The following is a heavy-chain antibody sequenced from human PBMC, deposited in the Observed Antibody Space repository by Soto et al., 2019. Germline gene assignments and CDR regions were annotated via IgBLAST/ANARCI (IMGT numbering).Heavy chain of an antibody. V-gene: IGHV4-4*07. CDR1: GGSISSYY. Sequence: QVQLQESGPGLVKPSETLSLTCTVSGGSISSYYWSWIRQPAGKGLEWIGRIYTSGSTNYNPSLKSRVTMSVDTSKNQCSLKLSSVTAADTAVYYCARETLTGYQNYNWFDPWGQGTLVTVSS. D-gene: IGHD3-9*01. CDR2: IYTSGST. CDR3: ARETLTGYQNYNWFDP. J-gene: IGHJ5*02.